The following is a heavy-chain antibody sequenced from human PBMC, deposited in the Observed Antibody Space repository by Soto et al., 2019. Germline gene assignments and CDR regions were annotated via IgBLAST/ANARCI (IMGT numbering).Heavy chain of an antibody. D-gene: IGHD3-22*01. CDR3: ARGSGYYYWDDY. CDR2: INAGNGNT. V-gene: IGHV1-3*05. CDR1: GYTFTSYA. J-gene: IGHJ4*02. Sequence: QVQLGQSGAEEKKPGASVKVSCKASGYTFTSYAMHWVRQAPGQRLEWMGWINAGNGNTKYSQKFQGRVTITRDTSASTAYMELSSLRSEDTAVYYCARGSGYYYWDDYWGQGTPVTVSS.